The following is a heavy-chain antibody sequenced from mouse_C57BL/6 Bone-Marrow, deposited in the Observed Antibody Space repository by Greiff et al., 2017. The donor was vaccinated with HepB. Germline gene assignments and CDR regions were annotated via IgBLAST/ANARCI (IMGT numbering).Heavy chain of an antibody. CDR3: ALSAQATPFAY. CDR1: GFSLTSYG. J-gene: IGHJ3*01. V-gene: IGHV2-6*01. D-gene: IGHD3-2*02. CDR2: IWGVGST. Sequence: QVQLQQSGPGLVAPSQSLSITCTVSGFSLTSYGVDWVRQSPGKGLEWLGVIWGVGSTNYNSALKSRLSISKDNSKSQVFLKMNSLQTDDTAMYYCALSAQATPFAYWGQGTLVTVSA.